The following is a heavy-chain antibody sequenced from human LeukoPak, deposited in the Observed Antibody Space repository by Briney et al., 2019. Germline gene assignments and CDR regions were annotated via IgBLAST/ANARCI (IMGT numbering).Heavy chain of an antibody. J-gene: IGHJ4*02. V-gene: IGHV3-23*01. CDR1: GFTFSSYG. CDR3: AKSPGRSRQGSDY. D-gene: IGHD1-14*01. Sequence: GGSLRLSCAASGFTFSSYGMHWVRQAPGKGLEWVSAVSSADANTYYADSVRGRFTISRDNSKNTLYLQMNSLRAEDTAVYYCAKSPGRSRQGSDYWGQGTLVTVSS. CDR2: VSSADANT.